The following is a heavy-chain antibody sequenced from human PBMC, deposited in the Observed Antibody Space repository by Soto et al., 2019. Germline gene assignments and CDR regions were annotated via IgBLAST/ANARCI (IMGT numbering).Heavy chain of an antibody. J-gene: IGHJ5*01. D-gene: IGHD2-15*01. V-gene: IGHV3-30*18. CDR1: GFPFNSYG. Sequence: GGSLKLSCATSGFPFNSYGMHWVRQAPGKGLEWVAVISYDGSDKYYADSVKGRFTISRDNSKNTLYLQMNSLRVEDTAVYYCAKDRVVRMILRPPGWFDYWGQGTRVTVSS. CDR2: ISYDGSDK. CDR3: AKDRVVRMILRPPGWFDY.